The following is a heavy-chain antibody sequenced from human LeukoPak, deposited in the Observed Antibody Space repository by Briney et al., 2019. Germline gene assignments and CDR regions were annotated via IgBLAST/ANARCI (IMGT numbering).Heavy chain of an antibody. J-gene: IGHJ4*02. CDR1: GFTFSSYA. CDR3: ARDYCGGDCYSGADY. V-gene: IGHV3-30*04. Sequence: PGGSLRLSCAASGFTFSSYAMHWVRQAPGKGLEWVAVISYDGSNKYYADSVKGRFTISRDNSKNTLYLQMNSLGAEDTAVYYCARDYCGGDCYSGADYWGQGTLVTVSS. D-gene: IGHD2-21*02. CDR2: ISYDGSNK.